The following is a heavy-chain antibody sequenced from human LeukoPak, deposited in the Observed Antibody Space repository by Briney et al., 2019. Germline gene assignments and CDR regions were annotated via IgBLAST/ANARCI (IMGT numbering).Heavy chain of an antibody. CDR2: IWYDGSNK. J-gene: IGHJ4*02. D-gene: IGHD6-19*01. CDR1: GFTFSSYG. CDR3: ARPAAGGAVAHFDN. Sequence: GRSLRLSCAASGFTFSSYGMHWVRQAPGKGLEWVAVIWYDGSNKYYADSVKGRFTISRDSSKNTLYLQMNSLRAEGTAVYYCARPAAGGAVAHFDNWGQGTLVTVSS. V-gene: IGHV3-33*01.